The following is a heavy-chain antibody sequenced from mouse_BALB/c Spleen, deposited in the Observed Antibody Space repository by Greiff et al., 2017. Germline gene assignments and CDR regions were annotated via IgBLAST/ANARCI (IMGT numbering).Heavy chain of an antibody. CDR1: GFTFSSFG. J-gene: IGHJ2*01. D-gene: IGHD1-1*02. CDR2: ISSGSSTI. CDR3: ARWWGYFDY. V-gene: IGHV5-17*02. Sequence: VKLMESGGGLVQPGGSRKLSCAASGFTFSSFGMHWVRQAPEKGLEWVAYISSGSSTIYYADTVKGRFTISRDNPKNTLFLQMTSLRSEDTAMYYCARWWGYFDYWGQGTTLTVSS.